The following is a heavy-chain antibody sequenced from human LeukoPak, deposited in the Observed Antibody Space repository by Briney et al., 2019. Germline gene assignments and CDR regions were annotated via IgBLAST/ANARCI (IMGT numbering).Heavy chain of an antibody. Sequence: PSETLSLTCTVSGGSISSSSYYWGWVRQPPGKRLEWIGSIYYSGSTYYNPSLKSRVTISVDTSKNQFSLKLSSVTAADTAVYYCARLRRGYSGYDYGYYYYMDVWGKGTTVTVSS. CDR3: ARLRRGYSGYDYGYYYYMDV. CDR2: IYYSGST. D-gene: IGHD5-12*01. J-gene: IGHJ6*03. V-gene: IGHV4-39*01. CDR1: GGSISSSSYY.